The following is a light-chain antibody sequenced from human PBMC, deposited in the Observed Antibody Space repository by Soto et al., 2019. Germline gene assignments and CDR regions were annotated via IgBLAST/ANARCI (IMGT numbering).Light chain of an antibody. Sequence: QSALTQPRSVSGSPGQSVTISCTGTSSDVGGYNYVSWYQQHPGKAPKVMIYDVSERPPGVPDRFSGSKSGNTASLTISGLQAEDDADYYCFSYAGSPGYVLGTGTKVTVL. CDR2: DVS. V-gene: IGLV2-11*01. CDR1: SSDVGGYNY. J-gene: IGLJ1*01. CDR3: FSYAGSPGYV.